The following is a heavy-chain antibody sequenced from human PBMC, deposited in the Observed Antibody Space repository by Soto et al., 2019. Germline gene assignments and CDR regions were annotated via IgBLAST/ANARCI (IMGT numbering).Heavy chain of an antibody. J-gene: IGHJ6*02. CDR3: ARGHSLKVQILKYYYYYGMDV. CDR1: GGSFSGYY. V-gene: IGHV4-34*01. Sequence: PSETLSLTCAVYGGSFSGYYCSWIRQPPGKGLEWIGEINHSGSTNYNPSLKSRVTISVDTSKNQFSLKLSSVTAADTAVYYCARGHSLKVQILKYYYYYGMDVWGQGTTVTVSS. CDR2: INHSGST.